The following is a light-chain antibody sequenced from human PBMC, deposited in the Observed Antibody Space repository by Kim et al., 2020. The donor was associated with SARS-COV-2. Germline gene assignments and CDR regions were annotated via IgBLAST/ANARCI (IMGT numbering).Light chain of an antibody. CDR1: NIGSKS. CDR3: QVWDSSSDHRV. CDR2: YDR. Sequence: APGKAARITCGGNNIGSKSVHLYQQKPGQAPVLVIHYDRDRPSGIPARFSGSNSGNTATLTISRVEAGDEADYYCQVWDSSSDHRVFGGGTKLTVL. J-gene: IGLJ3*02. V-gene: IGLV3-21*04.